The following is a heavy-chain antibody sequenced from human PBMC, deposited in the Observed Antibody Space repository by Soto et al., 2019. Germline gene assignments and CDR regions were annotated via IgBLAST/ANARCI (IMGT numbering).Heavy chain of an antibody. CDR2: ISHSGGST. CDR3: AKDKYSYGRGSFDY. V-gene: IGHV3-23*01. J-gene: IGHJ4*02. D-gene: IGHD5-18*01. Sequence: GGSLRLSCTASGFTFSSYAMSWVRQAPGKGLEWVSGISHSGGSTNHADSVKGRFTISRDNSKNTLFLQMNSLRAEDTAVYYCAKDKYSYGRGSFDYWGQGSLVTVSS. CDR1: GFTFSSYA.